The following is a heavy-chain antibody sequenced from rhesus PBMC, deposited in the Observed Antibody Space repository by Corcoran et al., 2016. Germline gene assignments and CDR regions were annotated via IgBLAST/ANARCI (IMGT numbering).Heavy chain of an antibody. CDR3: ARTIAAAGFDY. Sequence: EVQLVESGGGLVQPGGSLRLSFAASGFTFSSYGMHGVRQAQGKGLEWVAVIAYDGSKKYYADSVKERFNISRDKSKNMLYRQMNNLKVEDTAVYYCARTIAAAGFDYWGQGVLVTVSS. D-gene: IGHD6-31*01. CDR1: GFTFSSYG. CDR2: IAYDGSKK. J-gene: IGHJ4*01. V-gene: IGHV3-54*02.